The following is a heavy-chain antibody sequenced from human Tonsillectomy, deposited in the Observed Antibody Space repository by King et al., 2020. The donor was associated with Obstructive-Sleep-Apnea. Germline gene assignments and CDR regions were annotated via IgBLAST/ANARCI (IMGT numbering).Heavy chain of an antibody. Sequence: QLQESGPGLVKPSETLSLTCTVSGGSISSSSYYWGWIRQPPGKGLEWIGSIYYRGSTYYNPSLKSRVTISVDTSKNQFSLKLSSVTAADTAVYYCASWDYYGSGRSNFAYWGQGTLGTVSS. CDR1: GGSISSSSYY. CDR3: ASWDYYGSGRSNFAY. CDR2: IYYRGST. D-gene: IGHD3-10*01. V-gene: IGHV4-39*07. J-gene: IGHJ4*02.